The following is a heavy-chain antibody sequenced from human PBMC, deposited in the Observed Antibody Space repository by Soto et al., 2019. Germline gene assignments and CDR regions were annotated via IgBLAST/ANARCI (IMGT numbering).Heavy chain of an antibody. CDR1: GFPLRSDR. CDR2: ISSSSSDI. J-gene: IGHJ5*02. V-gene: IGHV3-21*01. Sequence: GVSLRPSYSSCGFPLRSDRMNAVRQSPGEGREWVSSISSSSSDIYYADSVKGRFTISRDNAKNSLYLQMNSLRAEDTAVYYFASDGAGYSSGWTNWFDPWGRGTLVTAPQ. CDR3: ASDGAGYSSGWTNWFDP. D-gene: IGHD6-19*01.